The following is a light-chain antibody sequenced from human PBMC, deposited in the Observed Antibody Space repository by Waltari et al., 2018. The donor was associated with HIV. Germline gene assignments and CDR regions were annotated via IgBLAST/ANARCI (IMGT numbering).Light chain of an antibody. CDR3: ATWDDSLNGVL. V-gene: IGLV1-47*01. CDR2: RGT. J-gene: IGLJ2*01. CDR1: SSNLGRNA. Sequence: SVLTQPPSASGTPGQKVTLSCPGTSSNLGRNAVFWYQQLPGAAPKPLIYRGTQRPSGVPDRFSGSKSGTSASLAISGLRSEDEAVYSCATWDDSLNGVLFGGGTNLNVL.